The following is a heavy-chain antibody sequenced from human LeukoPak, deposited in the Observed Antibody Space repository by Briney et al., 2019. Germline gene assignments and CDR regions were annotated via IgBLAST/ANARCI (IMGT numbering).Heavy chain of an antibody. CDR2: ISGSGGST. Sequence: GSLRLSCAASGFTFSSYAMSWVRQAPGKGLEWVSAISGSGGSTYYADSVKGRFTISRDNSKNTLYLQMNSLRAEDTAVYYCAKASNYGSGSYYSRGVDYWGQGTLVTVSS. CDR3: AKASNYGSGSYYSRGVDY. V-gene: IGHV3-23*01. D-gene: IGHD3-10*01. CDR1: GFTFSSYA. J-gene: IGHJ4*02.